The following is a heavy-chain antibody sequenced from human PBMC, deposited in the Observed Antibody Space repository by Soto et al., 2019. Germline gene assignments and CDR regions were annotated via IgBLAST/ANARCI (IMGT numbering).Heavy chain of an antibody. V-gene: IGHV3-33*01. J-gene: IGHJ4*02. CDR1: GFTFSRYG. CDR2: IVNDGSDR. CDR3: ARDDDYEANGLDY. Sequence: LRLSCVGSGFTFSRYGMHWLRQAPGEGLEWMAVIVNDGSDRDYAASVAGRFTISRDNSKNTLYLQMDNLGVDDTAMYYCARDDDYEANGLDYWGQGTLVTVSS. D-gene: IGHD4-17*01.